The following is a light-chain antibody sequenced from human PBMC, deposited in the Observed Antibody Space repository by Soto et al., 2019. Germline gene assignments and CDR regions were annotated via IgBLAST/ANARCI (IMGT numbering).Light chain of an antibody. V-gene: IGKV3-20*01. CDR2: AAS. Sequence: EIVLTQSPGTLSLSPGERATLSCRASQSLSSTFLAWYQQKPGQAPRLLIYAASSRAAGIPDRFSGSGSGTDFTLTISRLEPEDFAVYYCQQFGSSPPRLTFGVGTKVEIK. CDR1: QSLSSTF. CDR3: QQFGSSPPRLT. J-gene: IGKJ4*01.